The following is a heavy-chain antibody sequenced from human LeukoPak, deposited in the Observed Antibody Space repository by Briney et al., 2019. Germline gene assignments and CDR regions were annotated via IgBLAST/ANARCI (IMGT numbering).Heavy chain of an antibody. CDR1: GGTFSSYA. D-gene: IGHD1-26*01. CDR2: IIPIFGTA. V-gene: IGHV1-69*13. J-gene: IGHJ4*02. CDR3: ASYGRGRSFDY. Sequence: SVKVSCKASGGTFSSYAISWVRQAPGQGLEWMGGIIPIFGTANYAQKFQGRVTITADESTSTAYMELRSLRSDDTAVYYCASYGRGRSFDYWGQGTLVTVSS.